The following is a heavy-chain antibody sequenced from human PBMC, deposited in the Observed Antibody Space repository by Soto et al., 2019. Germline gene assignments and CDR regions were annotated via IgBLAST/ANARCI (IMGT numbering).Heavy chain of an antibody. D-gene: IGHD3-22*01. V-gene: IGHV3-23*01. CDR2: ISGSGGST. CDR3: AKDQYSIFYYDSSEAFDI. Sequence: GGSLRLSCAASGFTFSSYAMSWVRQAPGKGLEWVSAISGSGGSTYYADSVKGRFTISRDNSKNTLYLQMNSLRAEDTAVYYCAKDQYSIFYYDSSEAFDIWGQGTMVTVSS. J-gene: IGHJ3*02. CDR1: GFTFSSYA.